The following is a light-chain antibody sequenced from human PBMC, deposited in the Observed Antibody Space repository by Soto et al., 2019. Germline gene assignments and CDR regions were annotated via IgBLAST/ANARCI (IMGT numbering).Light chain of an antibody. CDR2: LEGSGSY. CDR3: YTWDSNTRV. Sequence: QSVLTQSSSASASLGSSVKLTCTLSSGHSSYSIAWHHQQPGTAPRYLMKLEGSGSYNKGSGVPDRFSGSSSGADRYLTISNLQFEDEANYYCYTWDSNTRVFGGGTKLTVL. J-gene: IGLJ2*01. CDR1: SGHSSYS. V-gene: IGLV4-60*02.